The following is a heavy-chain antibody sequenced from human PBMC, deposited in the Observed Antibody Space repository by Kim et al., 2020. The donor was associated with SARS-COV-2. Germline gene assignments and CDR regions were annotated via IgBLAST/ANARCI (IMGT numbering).Heavy chain of an antibody. CDR1: GGTFSSYA. CDR2: IIPILGIA. CDR3: ALVNDYGGNLDH. V-gene: IGHV1-69*04. D-gene: IGHD2-15*01. Sequence: SVKVSCKASGGTFSSYAISWVRQAPGQGLEWMGRIIPILGIANYAQKFQGRVTITTKKSTSTAYMELSILSSEDTAVYYCALVNDYGGNLDHWGKGTL. J-gene: IGHJ4*02.